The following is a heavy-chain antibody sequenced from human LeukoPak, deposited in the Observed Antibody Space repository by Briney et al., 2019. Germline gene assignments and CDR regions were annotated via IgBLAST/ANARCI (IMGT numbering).Heavy chain of an antibody. CDR1: GYSISSDYY. CDR3: ARDPGYYDSSGYYYYYYYMDV. D-gene: IGHD3-22*01. Sequence: SETLSLTCTVSGYSISSDYYWGWVRQPPGKGLEWIASIYHSGSTYYNPSLKSRVTISVDTSKNQFSLKLSSVTAADTAVYYCARDPGYYDSSGYYYYYYYMDVWGKGTTVTVSS. CDR2: IYHSGST. J-gene: IGHJ6*03. V-gene: IGHV4-38-2*02.